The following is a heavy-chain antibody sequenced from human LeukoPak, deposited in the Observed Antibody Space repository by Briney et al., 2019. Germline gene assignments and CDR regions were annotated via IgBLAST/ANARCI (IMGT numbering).Heavy chain of an antibody. CDR2: IYYSGST. V-gene: IGHV4-59*01. J-gene: IGHJ3*02. CDR1: GGSISSYY. D-gene: IGHD1-26*01. CDR3: ARESRIVGASDAFDI. Sequence: SETLSLTCTVSGGSISSYYWSWIRQPPGKGLEWIGYIYYSGSTNYNPSLKSRVTISVDTSKNQFSLKLSSVTAVDTAVYYCARESRIVGASDAFDIWGQGTMVTVSS.